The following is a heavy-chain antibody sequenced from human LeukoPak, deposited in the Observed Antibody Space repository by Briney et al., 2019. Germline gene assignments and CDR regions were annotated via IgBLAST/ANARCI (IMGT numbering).Heavy chain of an antibody. CDR2: INPNSGGT. J-gene: IGHJ4*02. D-gene: IGHD5-12*01. CDR1: GYTFTGYY. CDR3: ARGRDSGYDWVY. Sequence: ASVKVSCKASGYTFTGYYMHWVRQAPGQGLEWMGWINPNSGGTNYVQKFQGRVTMTRDTSISTAYMELSRLRSDDTAVYYCARGRDSGYDWVYWGQGTLVTVSS. V-gene: IGHV1-2*02.